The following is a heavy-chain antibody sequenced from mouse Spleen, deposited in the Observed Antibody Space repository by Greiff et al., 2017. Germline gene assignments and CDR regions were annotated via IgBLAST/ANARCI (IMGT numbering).Heavy chain of an antibody. CDR3: ARWAATDAMDY. J-gene: IGHJ4*01. V-gene: IGHV1-81*01. CDR1: GYTFTSYG. D-gene: IGHD6-1*01. CDR2: IYPRSGNT. Sequence: QVQLKESGAELARPGASVKLSCKASGYTFTSYGISWVKQRTGQGLEWIGEIYPRSGNTYYNEKFKGKATLTADKSSSTAYMELRSLTSEDSAVYFCARWAATDAMDYWGQGTSVTVSS.